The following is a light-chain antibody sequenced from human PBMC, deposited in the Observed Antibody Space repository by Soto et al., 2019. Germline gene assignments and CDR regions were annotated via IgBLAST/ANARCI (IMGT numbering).Light chain of an antibody. CDR2: DAS. CDR3: HQRSKWPPEIT. CDR1: QSVSSY. Sequence: EIVLTQSPATLSLSPGERATLSCRASQSVSSYLAWYQQKPGQAPRLLIYDASNRATAIPARFSGSGSGTDFTLTISSLEPEDFAVYYCHQRSKWPPEITFGQGTRLEIK. V-gene: IGKV3-11*01. J-gene: IGKJ5*01.